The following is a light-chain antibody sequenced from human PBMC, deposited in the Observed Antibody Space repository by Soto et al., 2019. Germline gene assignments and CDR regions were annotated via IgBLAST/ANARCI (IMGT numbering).Light chain of an antibody. CDR3: QQYENWSFS. Sequence: EIVMTQSPGTLSVSPGERAALSCRASQSVRSNLAWYQQKRGQPPRLLIYRASTRATGIPARFSGSGSGTEFTLTISSLQSEDFAVYYCQQYENWSFSFGQETKVEI. J-gene: IGKJ2*01. CDR2: RAS. V-gene: IGKV3-15*01. CDR1: QSVRSN.